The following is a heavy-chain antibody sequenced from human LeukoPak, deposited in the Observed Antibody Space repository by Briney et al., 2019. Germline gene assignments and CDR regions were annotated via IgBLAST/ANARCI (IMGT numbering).Heavy chain of an antibody. J-gene: IGHJ6*03. CDR1: GGSISSYY. CDR3: ARDQVGAINDYYYYYYYMDV. CDR2: IYTSGST. Sequence: SETLSLTCTVSGGSISSYYWSWIRQPPGKGLEWIGRIYTSGSTNYNPSLKSRVTMSVDTSKNQFSLKLSSVTAADMAVYYCARDQVGAINDYYYYYYYMDVWGKGTTVTISS. D-gene: IGHD1-26*01. V-gene: IGHV4-4*07.